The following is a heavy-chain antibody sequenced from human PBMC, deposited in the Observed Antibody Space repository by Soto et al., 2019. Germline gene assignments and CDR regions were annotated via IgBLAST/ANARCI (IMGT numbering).Heavy chain of an antibody. V-gene: IGHV3-30*14. Sequence: QVQLVESGGGVVQPGRSLRLSCAASGFTFSSYAMHWVRQAPGKGLEWVAVISYDGSNKYYADSVKGRFTISRDNSKNTLYLQMNSLRAEDTAVYYCASRHYGGWTIDYLGQGTLVTVSS. CDR2: ISYDGSNK. J-gene: IGHJ4*02. CDR3: ASRHYGGWTIDY. D-gene: IGHD4-17*01. CDR1: GFTFSSYA.